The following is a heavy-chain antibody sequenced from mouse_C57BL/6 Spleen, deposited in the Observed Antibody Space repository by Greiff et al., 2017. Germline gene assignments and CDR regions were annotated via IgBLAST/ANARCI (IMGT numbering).Heavy chain of an antibody. Sequence: EVMLVESGGGLVQPGGSMKLSCVASGFTFSNYWMNWVRQSPEKGLEWVAQIRLKSDNYATHYAESVKGRFTISRDDSKSSVYLQMNNLRAEDTGIYYCTPIYYDYDGHWYFDVWGTGTTVTVSS. D-gene: IGHD2-4*01. CDR1: GFTFSNYW. J-gene: IGHJ1*03. CDR3: TPIYYDYDGHWYFDV. CDR2: IRLKSDNYAT. V-gene: IGHV6-3*01.